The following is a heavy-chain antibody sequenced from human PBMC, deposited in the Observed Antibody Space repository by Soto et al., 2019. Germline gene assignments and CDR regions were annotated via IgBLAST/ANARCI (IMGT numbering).Heavy chain of an antibody. CDR3: ARDSITRPFDI. CDR2: IYYSGST. CDR1: GGSISSYY. Sequence: SETLSLTCTVSGGSISSYYWSWIRQPPGKGLEWIGYIYYSGSTNYNPSLKSRVTISVDTSKNQFSLKLSSVTTADTAVYYCARDSITRPFDIWGQGTMVTVSS. J-gene: IGHJ3*02. D-gene: IGHD1-20*01. V-gene: IGHV4-59*01.